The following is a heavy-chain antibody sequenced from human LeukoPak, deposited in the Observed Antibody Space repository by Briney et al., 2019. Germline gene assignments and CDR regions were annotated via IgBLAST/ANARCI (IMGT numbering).Heavy chain of an antibody. J-gene: IGHJ5*02. Sequence: GGSLRLSCEASGVTFSEHSMRWGRQAPGEGLEWVSTIKRDGSNTYYTDSVEGRFTISRDNSKNTLYLEMNTLRAEDTAVYYCAKGGYASCFDPWGQGTQVTVSS. CDR3: AKGGYASCFDP. CDR1: GVTFSEHS. D-gene: IGHD3-16*01. V-gene: IGHV3-23*05. CDR2: IKRDGSNT.